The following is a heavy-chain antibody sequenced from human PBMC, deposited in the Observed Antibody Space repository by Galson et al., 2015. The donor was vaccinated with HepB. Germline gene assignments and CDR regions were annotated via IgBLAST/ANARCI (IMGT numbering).Heavy chain of an antibody. J-gene: IGHJ5*02. CDR3: ARVRVAGPNWFDP. CDR1: GYTFTSYD. Sequence: SVKVSCKASGYTFTSYDINWVRQATGQGLEWMGWMNPNSGNTGYAQKFQGRVTMTRNTSISTAYMELSSLRSEDTAVYYCARVRVAGPNWFDPWGQGTLVTVSS. D-gene: IGHD6-19*01. CDR2: MNPNSGNT. V-gene: IGHV1-8*01.